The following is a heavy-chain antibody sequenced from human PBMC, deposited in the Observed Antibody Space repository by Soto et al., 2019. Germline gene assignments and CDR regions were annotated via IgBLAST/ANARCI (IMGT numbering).Heavy chain of an antibody. Sequence: QVQLQESGPGLVKPSQTLSLTCTVSGGSSSSGGYYWSWIRQLPGKGLEWIGYIYYSGSTYYNSSLKSRVTISVDTSKNQFSLKPSSVTAADTAVYYCARAYGSGYMDVWGQGTTVTVSS. CDR3: ARAYGSGYMDV. D-gene: IGHD3-10*01. CDR1: GGSSSSGGYY. V-gene: IGHV4-31*03. CDR2: IYYSGST. J-gene: IGHJ6*02.